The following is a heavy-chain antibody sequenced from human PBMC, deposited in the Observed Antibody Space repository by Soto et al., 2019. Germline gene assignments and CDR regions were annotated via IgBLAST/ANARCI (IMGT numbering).Heavy chain of an antibody. Sequence: GGSLRLSCAASGFTFSSYWMSWVRQAPGKGLEWVANIKQDGSEKYYVDSVKGRFTISRDNAKNSLYLQMNSLRAEDTAVYYCARDIVLADVYYYYGMDVWGQGTTATVSS. D-gene: IGHD2-2*01. CDR2: IKQDGSEK. CDR1: GFTFSSYW. CDR3: ARDIVLADVYYYYGMDV. V-gene: IGHV3-7*01. J-gene: IGHJ6*02.